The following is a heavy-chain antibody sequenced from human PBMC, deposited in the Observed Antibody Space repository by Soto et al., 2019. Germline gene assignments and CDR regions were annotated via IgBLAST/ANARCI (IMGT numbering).Heavy chain of an antibody. CDR2: IYYSGST. V-gene: IGHV4-30-4*01. Sequence: SETLSLTCTVSGGSISSGDYYWSWIRQPPGKGLEWIGYIYYSGSTYYNPSLKSRVTISVDTSKNQFSLKLSSVTAADTAVYYCARVRIPYYYDCSGYYYIPPHRHAPWGQRTPVTVSS. CDR3: ARVRIPYYYDCSGYYYIPPHRHAP. D-gene: IGHD3-22*01. J-gene: IGHJ5*02. CDR1: GGSISSGDYY.